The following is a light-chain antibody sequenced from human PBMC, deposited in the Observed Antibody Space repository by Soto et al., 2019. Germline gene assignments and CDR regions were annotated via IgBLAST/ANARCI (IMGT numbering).Light chain of an antibody. CDR3: GTWDSSLSAVV. CDR1: SSNIGNNY. CDR2: DNN. Sequence: QSVLTQPPSVSAAPGQKVTISCSGSSSNIGNNYVSWYQQLPGTPPKLHIYDNNKRPSGIPDRFSGSKSGTSATLGITGLQTGDEADYYCGTWDSSLSAVVFGGGTKLTVL. J-gene: IGLJ2*01. V-gene: IGLV1-51*01.